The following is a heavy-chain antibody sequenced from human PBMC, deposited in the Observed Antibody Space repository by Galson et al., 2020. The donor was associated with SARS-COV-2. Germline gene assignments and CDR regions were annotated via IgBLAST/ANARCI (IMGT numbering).Heavy chain of an antibody. CDR1: GYTFTSYG. V-gene: IGHV1-18*01. J-gene: IGHJ4*02. CDR2: ISAYNGNT. CDR3: ARDARMITFGGVIVNFDY. Sequence: VSVKVSCKASGYTFTSYGISWVRQAPGQGLEWMGWISAYNGNTNYAQKLQGRVTMTTDTSTSTAYMELRSLRSDDTAVYYCARDARMITFGGVIVNFDYWGQGTLVTVSS. D-gene: IGHD3-16*02.